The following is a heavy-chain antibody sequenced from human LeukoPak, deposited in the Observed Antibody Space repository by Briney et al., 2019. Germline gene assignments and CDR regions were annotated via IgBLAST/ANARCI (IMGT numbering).Heavy chain of an antibody. Sequence: PGGSLRLSCAASGFTFSSHWMTWVRQAPGKGLEWVANIKQDGSEKYYVDSVKGRFTISRDNSKNTLYLQMNSLRAEDTAVYYCARDGGGSAWYQGCDYWGQGTLVTVSS. J-gene: IGHJ4*02. CDR3: ARDGGGSAWYQGCDY. CDR2: IKQDGSEK. CDR1: GFTFSSHW. D-gene: IGHD6-19*01. V-gene: IGHV3-7*01.